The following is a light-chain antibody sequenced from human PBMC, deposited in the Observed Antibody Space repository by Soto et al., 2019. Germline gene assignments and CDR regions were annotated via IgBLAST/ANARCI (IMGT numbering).Light chain of an antibody. J-gene: IGKJ4*01. CDR1: QNVYNN. V-gene: IGKV3-15*01. Sequence: EIVMTQSPATLSVSPGEGATLSCKASQNVYNNLAWYQQRPGQPPRLLIYDVSTRATGISARFSGSGYGTEFTLTFSSLQSEDFAVYFCQQCRNWPLTFGGGTKVEIK. CDR2: DVS. CDR3: QQCRNWPLT.